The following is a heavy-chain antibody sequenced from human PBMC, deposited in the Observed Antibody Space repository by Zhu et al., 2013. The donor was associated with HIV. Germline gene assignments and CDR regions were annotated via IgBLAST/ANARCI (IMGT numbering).Heavy chain of an antibody. CDR1: GGSVSSGSYY. CDR2: IYYTGST. D-gene: IGHD3-10*01. V-gene: IGHV4-61*01. J-gene: IGHJ3*02. Sequence: QVQLQESGPGLVKPSETLSLTCTVSGGSVSSGSYYWNWIRQPPGKGLEWIGYIYYTGSTEYNPSLKSRLTVSLDTSKNQFSLKLSSVTAADTAVYYCARRGLKEAFDIRGQGTMVTVSS. CDR3: ARRGLKEAFDI.